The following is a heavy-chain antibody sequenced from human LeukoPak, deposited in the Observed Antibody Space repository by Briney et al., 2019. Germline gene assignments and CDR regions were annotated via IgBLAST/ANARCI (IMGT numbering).Heavy chain of an antibody. J-gene: IGHJ4*02. CDR2: INHSGST. Sequence: KPSETLSLTCAVYGGSFSGYYWSWIRQPPGKGLEWIGEINHSGSTNYNPSLKSRVTISVDTSKNQFSLKLSSVTAADTAVYYCARHASSSPSGSSFWYRLPQYYFDYWGQGTLVTVSS. V-gene: IGHV4-34*01. D-gene: IGHD6-13*01. CDR1: GGSFSGYY. CDR3: ARHASSSPSGSSFWYRLPQYYFDY.